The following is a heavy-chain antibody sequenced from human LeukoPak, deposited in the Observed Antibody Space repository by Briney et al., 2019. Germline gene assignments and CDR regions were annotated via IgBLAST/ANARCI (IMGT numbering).Heavy chain of an antibody. CDR2: IYHSGST. V-gene: IGHV4-38-2*02. CDR1: GYSISSGYY. CDR3: ARVPEYYYDSSGYYPGYFQH. J-gene: IGHJ1*01. D-gene: IGHD3-22*01. Sequence: SETLSLTCTVSGYSISSGYYWGWIRQPPGKGLEWIGEIYHSGSTNYNPSLKSRVTISVDKSKNQFSLKLSSVTAADTAVYYCARVPEYYYDSSGYYPGYFQHWGQGTLVTVSS.